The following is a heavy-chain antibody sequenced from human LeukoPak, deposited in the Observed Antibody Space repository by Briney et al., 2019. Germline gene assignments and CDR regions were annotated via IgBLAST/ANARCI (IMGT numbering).Heavy chain of an antibody. CDR3: ARGRRRGLRGHYYYYMDV. CDR2: MNPNSGNT. J-gene: IGHJ6*03. CDR1: GYTFTSYG. V-gene: IGHV1-8*02. Sequence: GASVKVSCKASGYTFTSYGINWVRQATGQGLEWMGWMNPNSGNTGYAQKFQGRVTMTRNTSISTAYMELSSLRSEDTAVYYCARGRRRGLRGHYYYYMDVWDKGTTVTISS.